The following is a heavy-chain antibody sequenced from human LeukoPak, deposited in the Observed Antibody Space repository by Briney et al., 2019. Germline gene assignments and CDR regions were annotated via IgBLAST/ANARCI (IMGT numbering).Heavy chain of an antibody. V-gene: IGHV1-69*05. CDR3: ATRTPGRELR. CDR2: IIPIFGTA. Sequence: SVKVSCKASGGTFSSYAISWVRQAPGQGLEWMGGIIPIFGTANYAQKFQGRVTITTDESTSTAYMELSSLRSEDTAVYYCATRTPGRELRWGQGTLVTVSS. D-gene: IGHD1-26*01. CDR1: GGTFSSYA. J-gene: IGHJ4*02.